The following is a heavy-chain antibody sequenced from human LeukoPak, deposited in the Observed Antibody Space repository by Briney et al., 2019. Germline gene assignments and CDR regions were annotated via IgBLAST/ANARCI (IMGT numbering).Heavy chain of an antibody. J-gene: IGHJ4*02. D-gene: IGHD5-18*01. CDR2: IYYSGST. Sequence: PSQTRSLTCTVSGGSISSGDYYWSWIRQPPGKGLEWIGYIYYSGSTYYNPSLKSRVTISVDTSKNQFSLKLSSVTAADTAVYYCAKGQRGYSYGTFDYWGQGTLVTVSS. V-gene: IGHV4-30-4*01. CDR3: AKGQRGYSYGTFDY. CDR1: GGSISSGDYY.